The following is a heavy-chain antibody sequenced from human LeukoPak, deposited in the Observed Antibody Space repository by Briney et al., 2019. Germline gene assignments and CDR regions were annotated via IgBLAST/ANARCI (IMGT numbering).Heavy chain of an antibody. J-gene: IGHJ4*02. Sequence: GGSLRLSCAASGFTFSSYEMNWVRQAPGKGLEWISYISSSGRTTHYADSVKGRFTISRDNVRNSLYLQMNSLRAEDTAVYYCARSFMPLIVVYFDNWGQGTLVSVSS. CDR2: ISSSGRTT. CDR1: GFTFSSYE. D-gene: IGHD3-22*01. V-gene: IGHV3-48*03. CDR3: ARSFMPLIVVYFDN.